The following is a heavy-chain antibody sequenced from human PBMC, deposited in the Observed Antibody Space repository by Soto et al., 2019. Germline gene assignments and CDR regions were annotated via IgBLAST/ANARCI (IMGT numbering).Heavy chain of an antibody. Sequence: QITLKESGPTLVKPTQTLTLTCTFSGFSLSTTGVGVSWIRQPPGKALEWLALIYWHDDKRYSPSLKSRLTITKDTSKNQVVLTMTNMEPVDTATYDCAHRGGATVGLYYFDYLGQGALVTVSS. D-gene: IGHD3-16*01. CDR3: AHRGGATVGLYYFDY. J-gene: IGHJ4*02. CDR1: GFSLSTTGVG. CDR2: IYWHDDK. V-gene: IGHV2-5*01.